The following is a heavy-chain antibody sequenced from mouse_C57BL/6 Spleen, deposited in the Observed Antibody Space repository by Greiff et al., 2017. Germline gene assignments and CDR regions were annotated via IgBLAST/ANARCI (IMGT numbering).Heavy chain of an antibody. J-gene: IGHJ4*01. CDR2: IYPGDGDT. CDR1: GYAFSSYW. CDR3: ARRGYSDYGRCAMDY. V-gene: IGHV1-80*01. D-gene: IGHD2-13*01. Sequence: QVHVKQSGAELVKPGASVKISCKASGYAFSSYWMNWVKQRPGKGLEWIGQIYPGDGDTNYNGKFKGKAKLTADKSSSTAYMQLSSLTTEDSAVYFCARRGYSDYGRCAMDYWGQGTSVTVSS.